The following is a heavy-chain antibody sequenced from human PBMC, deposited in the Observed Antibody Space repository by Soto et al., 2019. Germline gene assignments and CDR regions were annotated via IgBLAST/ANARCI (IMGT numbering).Heavy chain of an antibody. J-gene: IGHJ5*02. CDR1: GFTFSSDW. V-gene: IGHV3-74*01. D-gene: IGHD4-4*01. CDR2: INSDGSST. Sequence: EVQLVESGGGLDQTGGSLRLSCAASGFTFSSDWMHLVRQAPGKGLVWVSRINSDGSSTSYADSVKGRFTIYRDNAKNTLYLQMNSLRAEDTALYYCARDSMTTVTTVFDPWGEATLLTVSS. CDR3: ARDSMTTVTTVFDP.